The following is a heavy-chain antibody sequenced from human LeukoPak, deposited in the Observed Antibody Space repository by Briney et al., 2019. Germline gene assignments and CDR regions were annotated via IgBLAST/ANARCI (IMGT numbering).Heavy chain of an antibody. V-gene: IGHV4-34*01. CDR2: INHSGST. CDR3: ARGGGYYSPLANY. D-gene: IGHD3-22*01. CDR1: GGSFSGYY. Sequence: SETLSLTCAVYGGSFSGYYWSWIRQPPGKGLEWIGEINHSGSTNYNPFLKSRVTISVDTSKNQFSLKLSSVTAADTAVYYCARGGGYYSPLANYWGQGTLVTVSS. J-gene: IGHJ4*02.